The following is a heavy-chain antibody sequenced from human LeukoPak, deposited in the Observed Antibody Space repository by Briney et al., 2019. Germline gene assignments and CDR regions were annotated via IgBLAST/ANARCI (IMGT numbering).Heavy chain of an antibody. V-gene: IGHV3-48*03. CDR1: GFTFSSYE. D-gene: IGHD3-10*01. Sequence: GGSLRLSCAASGFTFSSYEMNWVRQATGKGLEWVSYISSSGSTIYYADSVKGRFTISRDNAKNSLYLQMNSLRAEDTAVYYCARDKRGYYYGSGSSGYYYYYMDVWGKGTTVTISS. CDR3: ARDKRGYYYGSGSSGYYYYYMDV. J-gene: IGHJ6*03. CDR2: ISSSGSTI.